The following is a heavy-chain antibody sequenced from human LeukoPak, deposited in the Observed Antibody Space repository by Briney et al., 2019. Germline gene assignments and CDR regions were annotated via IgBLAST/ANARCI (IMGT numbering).Heavy chain of an antibody. CDR3: ARDRVGCSSTSCYNAFDI. CDR1: GFTFSSYW. CDR2: KKLDGSEK. D-gene: IGHD2-2*02. V-gene: IGHV3-7*01. Sequence: GGSLRLPCAASGFTFSSYWMSWVRQAPGKGLEWVANKKLDGSEKYYVDSVKGRFTISRGNAKNSLYLQMNSLRAEDTAVYYCARDRVGCSSTSCYNAFDIWGQGTMVTVSS. J-gene: IGHJ3*02.